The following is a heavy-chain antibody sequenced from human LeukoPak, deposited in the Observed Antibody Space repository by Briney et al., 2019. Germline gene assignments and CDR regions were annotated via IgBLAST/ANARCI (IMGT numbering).Heavy chain of an antibody. Sequence: GGSLRLSCAASGFTFSSYSMNWVRQAPGKGLEWVSYISRSSSTIYYADSVKGRFTISRDNAKDSLYLQMNSLRAEDTAVYYCARGVLKGTFVVAVAGTDDFDYWGQGTLVTVSS. J-gene: IGHJ4*02. CDR2: ISRSSSTI. CDR1: GFTFSSYS. CDR3: ARGVLKGTFVVAVAGTDDFDY. V-gene: IGHV3-48*01. D-gene: IGHD6-19*01.